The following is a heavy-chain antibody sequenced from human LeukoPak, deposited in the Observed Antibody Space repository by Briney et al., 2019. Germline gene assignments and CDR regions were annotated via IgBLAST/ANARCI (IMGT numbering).Heavy chain of an antibody. D-gene: IGHD3-10*01. CDR1: GYTFTGYY. J-gene: IGHJ5*02. CDR2: INPNSGGT. Sequence: GASVKVACKASGYTFTGYYMHWVRQAPGQGLEWMGWINPNSGGTNYAQKFQGRVTMTRDTSISTAYMELSRLRSDDTAVYYCARESAGVRAFDPWGQGTLVTVSS. CDR3: ARESAGVRAFDP. V-gene: IGHV1-2*02.